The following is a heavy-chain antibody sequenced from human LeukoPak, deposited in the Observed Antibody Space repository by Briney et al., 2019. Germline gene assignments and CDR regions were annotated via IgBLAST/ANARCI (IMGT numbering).Heavy chain of an antibody. CDR3: ARDLNYYDSSGYYPH. CDR1: GYTFTGYY. J-gene: IGHJ4*02. V-gene: IGHV1-2*02. D-gene: IGHD3-22*01. CDR2: INPNSGGT. Sequence: ASVKVSCKASGYTFTGYYMHWVRQAPGQGLEWMGWINPNSGGTNYAQKFQGRVTMTRDTSISTAYMELSRLRSDDTAVYYCARDLNYYDSSGYYPHWGQGTLGTVSS.